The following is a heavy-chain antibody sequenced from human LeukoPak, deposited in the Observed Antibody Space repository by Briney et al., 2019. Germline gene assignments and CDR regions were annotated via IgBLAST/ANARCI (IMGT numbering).Heavy chain of an antibody. D-gene: IGHD5-12*01. J-gene: IGHJ4*02. CDR2: ISGSGGST. CDR3: ARVVAYFDY. CDR1: GFTFSKAW. Sequence: GGSLRLSCAASGFTFSKAWMNWVRQAPGKGLEWVSAISGSGGSTYYADSVKGRFTISRDNSKNALYQQMNSLRAEDTAVYYCARVVAYFDYWGQGTLVTVSS. V-gene: IGHV3-23*01.